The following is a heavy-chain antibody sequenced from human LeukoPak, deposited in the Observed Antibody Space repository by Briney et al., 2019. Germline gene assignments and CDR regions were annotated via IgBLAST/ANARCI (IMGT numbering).Heavy chain of an antibody. CDR3: ARAVVPAGEDYYYYYYMDV. D-gene: IGHD2-2*01. CDR2: MNPNSGNT. CDR1: GYTFTSYD. J-gene: IGHJ6*03. Sequence: ASVKVSCKASGYTFTSYDINWVRQATGQGLEWMGWMNPNSGNTGYAQKFQGRVTMTSNTSISTAYMELSSLRSEDTAVYYCARAVVPAGEDYYYYYYMDVWAKGPRSPSP. V-gene: IGHV1-8*01.